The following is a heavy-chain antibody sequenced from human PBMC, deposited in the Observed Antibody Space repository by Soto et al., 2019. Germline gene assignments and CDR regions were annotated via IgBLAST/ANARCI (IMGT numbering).Heavy chain of an antibody. V-gene: IGHV1-18*04. CDR3: ARPNRSYDAFDI. CDR1: GYSFTSFG. D-gene: IGHD1-26*01. Sequence: QVHLVQSGAEVKKPGAAVKVSFKASGYSFTSFGISWVRQAPGQGLEWVGWISVHNGNTNSAQKLQGRVTLTTDTSTSTAYMELRSLRSDDTAVYYCARPNRSYDAFDIWGQGTMVTVSS. J-gene: IGHJ3*02. CDR2: ISVHNGNT.